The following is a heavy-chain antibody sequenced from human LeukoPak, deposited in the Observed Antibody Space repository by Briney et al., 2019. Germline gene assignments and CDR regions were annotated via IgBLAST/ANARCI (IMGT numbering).Heavy chain of an antibody. V-gene: IGHV1-18*01. CDR3: ARLRLRQVDFDY. D-gene: IGHD4-17*01. CDR2: INSYNGNI. CDR1: GYTFTNYG. Sequence: ASVKVSCKASGYTFTNYGISWVRQAPGQGLEWMGWINSYNGNINYAQKFQGRVTVTTDTSTSTAYMELWSLKSDDTAVYFCARLRLRQVDFDYWGQGTLVTVSS. J-gene: IGHJ4*02.